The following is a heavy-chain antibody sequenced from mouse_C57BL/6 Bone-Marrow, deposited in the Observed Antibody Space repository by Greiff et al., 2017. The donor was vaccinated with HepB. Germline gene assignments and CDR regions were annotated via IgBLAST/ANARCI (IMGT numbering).Heavy chain of an antibody. CDR3: ASERFTTVVADY. CDR2: IDPSDSYT. CDR1: GYTFTSYW. D-gene: IGHD1-1*01. V-gene: IGHV1-59*01. J-gene: IGHJ2*01. Sequence: QVQLKQPGAELVRPGTSVKLSCKASGYTFTSYWMHWVKQRPGQGLEWIGVIDPSDSYTNYNQKFKGKATLTVDTSSSTAYMQLSSLTSEDSAVYYCASERFTTVVADYWGQGTTLTVSS.